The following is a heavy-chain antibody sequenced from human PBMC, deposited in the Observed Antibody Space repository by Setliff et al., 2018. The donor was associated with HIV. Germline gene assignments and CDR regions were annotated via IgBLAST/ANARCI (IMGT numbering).Heavy chain of an antibody. D-gene: IGHD3-9*01. CDR2: TNPNIGST. J-gene: IGHJ6*03. Sequence: ASVKVSCKASGYTFTGYYIHWVRQAPGQGLQWMGRTNPNIGSTNYAQNFQGRATMTRDTSVNTAFMELSNLRSDDTAVYYCARDYRTTDILSSGYMDVWGKGTTVTVSS. V-gene: IGHV1-2*06. CDR1: GYTFTGYY. CDR3: ARDYRTTDILSSGYMDV.